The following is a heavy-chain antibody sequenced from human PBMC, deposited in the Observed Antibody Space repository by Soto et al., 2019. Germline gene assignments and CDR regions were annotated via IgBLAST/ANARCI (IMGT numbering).Heavy chain of an antibody. V-gene: IGHV1-69*06. D-gene: IGHD3-22*01. Sequence: QVQLVQSGAEVKKPGSSVKVSCKASGGTFSSYAISWVRQAPGQGLAWMGGIIPIFGTANYAQKFQGRVTITEDKSTSTAYMGLSSLRSEDTAVYYCARSTMIVRKYDNWFDPWGQGTLVTVAS. CDR1: GGTFSSYA. J-gene: IGHJ5*02. CDR2: IIPIFGTA. CDR3: ARSTMIVRKYDNWFDP.